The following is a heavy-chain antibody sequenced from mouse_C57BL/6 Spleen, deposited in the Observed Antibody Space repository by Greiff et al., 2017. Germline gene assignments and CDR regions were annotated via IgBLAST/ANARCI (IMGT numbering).Heavy chain of an antibody. CDR3: ARRIYYYYGSSYDYAMDY. CDR2: INPNNGGT. D-gene: IGHD1-1*01. V-gene: IGHV1-22*01. CDR1: GYTFTDYN. Sequence: EVQLQQSGPELVKPGASVKMSCKASGYTFTDYNMHWVKQSHGKSLEWIGYINPNNGGTSYNQKFKGKATLTVNKSSSTAYMELRSLTSEDSAVYYCARRIYYYYGSSYDYAMDYWGQGTSVTVSS. J-gene: IGHJ4*01.